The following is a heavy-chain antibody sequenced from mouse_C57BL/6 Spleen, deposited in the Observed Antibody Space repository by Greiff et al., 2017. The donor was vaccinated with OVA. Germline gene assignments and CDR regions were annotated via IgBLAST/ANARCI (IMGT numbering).Heavy chain of an antibody. J-gene: IGHJ3*01. CDR3: ARERAVAY. CDR2: ISAGGGYT. Sequence: EVLLVESGGGLVKPGGSLTLSCAASGFTFSSYAMSWVRQTPEKRLEWVATISAGGGYTYYPDNVKGRYTITKDNAKNNLYLQMSHLKSEDTAMYYCARERAVAYWGQGTLVTVSA. CDR1: GFTFSSYA. V-gene: IGHV5-4*01. D-gene: IGHD3-3*01.